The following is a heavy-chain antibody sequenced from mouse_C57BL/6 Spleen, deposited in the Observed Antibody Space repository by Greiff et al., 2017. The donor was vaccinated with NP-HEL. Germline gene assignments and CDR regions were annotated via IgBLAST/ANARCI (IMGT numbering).Heavy chain of an antibody. D-gene: IGHD2-10*02. CDR2: IYPGDGDT. CDR1: GYAFSSYW. Sequence: QVQLQQSGAELVKPGASVKISCKASGYAFSSYWMNWVKQRPGKGLEWIGQIYPGDGDTNYNGKFKGKATLTADKSSSTAYMQLSSLTSEDSAVYFCAREGYGNYDFDDWGQGTTLTVSS. CDR3: AREGYGNYDFDD. V-gene: IGHV1-80*01. J-gene: IGHJ2*01.